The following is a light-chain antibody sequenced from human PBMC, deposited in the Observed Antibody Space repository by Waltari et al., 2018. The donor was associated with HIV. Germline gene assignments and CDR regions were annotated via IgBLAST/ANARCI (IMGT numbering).Light chain of an antibody. CDR3: CSYAGSYTLV. J-gene: IGLJ3*02. CDR1: SSDVGGYTY. V-gene: IGLV2-11*01. Sequence: QSALTQPRSVSGSPGQSVTISCTGTSSDVGGYTYVSWYQQHPAKAPKLSIYDVTKRPSGVPDRFSGSKSVNTASLTISGLEAEDEADYYCCSYAGSYTLVFGGGTKLTVL. CDR2: DVT.